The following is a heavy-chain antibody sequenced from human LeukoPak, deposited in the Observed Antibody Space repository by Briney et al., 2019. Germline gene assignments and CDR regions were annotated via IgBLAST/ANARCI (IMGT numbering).Heavy chain of an antibody. CDR1: GGSISSGDYY. V-gene: IGHV4-30-4*01. CDR3: ARMTTVTGAGVRVVYYFDY. D-gene: IGHD4-11*01. Sequence: SETLSLTCTVSGGSISSGDYYWSWIRQPPGKGLEWIGYIYYSGSTYYNPSLRSRVTISVDRSKNQFSLKLSSVTAADTAVYYCARMTTVTGAGVRVVYYFDYWGQGTLVTVSS. CDR2: IYYSGST. J-gene: IGHJ4*02.